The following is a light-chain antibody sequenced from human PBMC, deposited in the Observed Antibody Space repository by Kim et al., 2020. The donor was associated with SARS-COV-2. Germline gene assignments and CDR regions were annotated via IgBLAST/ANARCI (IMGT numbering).Light chain of an antibody. CDR3: NSRDSSGNHVV. J-gene: IGLJ2*01. CDR1: SLRSYY. V-gene: IGLV3-19*01. Sequence: ALGHTVRITCQRDSLRSYYASWYQQKPGQAPVLVIYGKNNRPSGIPDRFSGSSSGNTASLTITGAQAEDEADYYCNSRDSSGNHVVFGGGTKLTVL. CDR2: GKN.